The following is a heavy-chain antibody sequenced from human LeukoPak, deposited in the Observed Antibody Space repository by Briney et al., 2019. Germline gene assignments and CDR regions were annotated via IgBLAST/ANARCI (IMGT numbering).Heavy chain of an antibody. CDR1: GGSISSYY. V-gene: IGHV4-59*01. CDR2: IYYSGST. J-gene: IGHJ5*02. D-gene: IGHD6-19*01. CDR3: ARGDFRRSSSDL. Sequence: SETLSLTCTVSGGSISSYYWSWIRQPPGKGLEWIGYIYYSGSTNYNPSLKSRVTISVDTSKNQFSLKLSSVTAADTAVYYCARGDFRRSSSDLWGQGTLVTVST.